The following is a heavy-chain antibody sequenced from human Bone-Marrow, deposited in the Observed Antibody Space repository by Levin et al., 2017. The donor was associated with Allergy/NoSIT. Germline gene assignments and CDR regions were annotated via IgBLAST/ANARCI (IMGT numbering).Heavy chain of an antibody. CDR3: ATASTLIGAFDI. J-gene: IGHJ3*02. V-gene: IGHV4-61*02. CDR2: IWVTGST. CDR1: GGSIRSGSYF. Sequence: PSETLSLTCTVSGGSIRSGSYFWSWIRQPAGKGLEWIGRIWVTGSTNYNPSLKGRLTMSVDTAKQQFSLKLTSVAAADPAVYYCATASTLIGAFDIWGQGTLVTVSS. D-gene: IGHD2-21*01.